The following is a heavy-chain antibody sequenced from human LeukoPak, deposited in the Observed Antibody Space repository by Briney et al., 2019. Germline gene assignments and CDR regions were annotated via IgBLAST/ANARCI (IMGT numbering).Heavy chain of an antibody. Sequence: SETLSLTCTVSGGSVSSDYWSWIRQPPGKGLEWIGCIYYTGSTSYNPSLKSRVTISVDTSKNQFSLQLNSVTAADTAVYYCARTPPRYSSTWSLGYFDYWGQGTLVTVSS. CDR3: ARTPPRYSSTWSLGYFDY. J-gene: IGHJ4*02. V-gene: IGHV4-59*02. D-gene: IGHD6-13*01. CDR1: GGSVSSDY. CDR2: IYYTGST.